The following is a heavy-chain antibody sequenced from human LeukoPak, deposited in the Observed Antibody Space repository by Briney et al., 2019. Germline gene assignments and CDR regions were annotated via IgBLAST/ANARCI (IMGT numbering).Heavy chain of an antibody. V-gene: IGHV4-59*01. Sequence: SETLSLTCTVSGGSISSYYWGWIRQPPAKGLEWIGYIYYSGSTNYNPSLKSRVTISVDTSKTQFSLRLNSVTAADTAVYYCARTTSYGYYTHWGQETLVTVSS. J-gene: IGHJ4*02. CDR2: IYYSGST. CDR3: ARTTSYGYYTH. CDR1: GGSISSYY. D-gene: IGHD3-3*01.